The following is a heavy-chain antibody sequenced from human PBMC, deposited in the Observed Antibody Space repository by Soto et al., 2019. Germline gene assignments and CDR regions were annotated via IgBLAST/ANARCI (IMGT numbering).Heavy chain of an antibody. J-gene: IGHJ6*02. Sequence: SVKVSCKASGGTFSSYAISWVRQAPGQGLEWMGGIIPIFGTANYAQKFQGRVTITADESTSTAYMELSSLRSEDTAVYYCARGIREYQLPSYYYYYGMDVWGQGTTVTVSS. CDR3: ARGIREYQLPSYYYYYGMDV. V-gene: IGHV1-69*13. CDR2: IIPIFGTA. D-gene: IGHD2-2*01. CDR1: GGTFSSYA.